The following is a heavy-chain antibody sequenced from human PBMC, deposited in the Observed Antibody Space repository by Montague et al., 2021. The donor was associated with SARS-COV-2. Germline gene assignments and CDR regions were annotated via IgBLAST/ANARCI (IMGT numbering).Heavy chain of an antibody. J-gene: IGHJ4*02. CDR2: IYSSGIT. CDR1: GGSITSRNDY. Sequence: TLSLTCTVSGGSITSRNDYWTWIRQPAGKGLEYIGRIYSSGITSYNPSLKIRVTVSRDTSQNQFSLRLTSVTAADTAVYFCARSTADMAMAFDDWGQGTLATVAP. CDR3: ARSTADMAMAFDD. D-gene: IGHD5-18*01. V-gene: IGHV4-61*02.